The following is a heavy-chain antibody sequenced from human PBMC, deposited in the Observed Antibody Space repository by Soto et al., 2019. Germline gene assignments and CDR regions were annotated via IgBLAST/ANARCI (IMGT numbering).Heavy chain of an antibody. CDR1: GDSVSSNSAA. V-gene: IGHV6-1*01. CDR3: ARDLAYSRRGAGAFDI. Sequence: QVQLQQSGPGLVKPSQTLSLTCAISGDSVSSNSAAWNWIRQSPSRGLEWLGRTYYSSKWYNDSAVAVNRRITINLATSKNPFYLQLNSVTPEDTAVYYCARDLAYSRRGAGAFDIWGQGTMVTVSS. D-gene: IGHD6-13*01. CDR2: TYYSSKWYN. J-gene: IGHJ3*02.